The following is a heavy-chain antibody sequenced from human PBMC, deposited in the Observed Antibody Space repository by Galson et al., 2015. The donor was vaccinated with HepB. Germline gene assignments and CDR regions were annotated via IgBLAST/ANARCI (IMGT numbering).Heavy chain of an antibody. CDR1: GGTFSSYA. J-gene: IGHJ4*02. CDR3: ASGLTSGYYPMSY. Sequence: QSGAEVKKPGESLRISCKASGGTFSSYAISWVRQAPGQGLEWMGRIIPILGIANYAQKFQGRVTITADKSTSTAYMELSSLRSEDTAVYYCASGLTSGYYPMSYWGQGTLVTVSS. V-gene: IGHV1-69*04. D-gene: IGHD3-22*01. CDR2: IIPILGIA.